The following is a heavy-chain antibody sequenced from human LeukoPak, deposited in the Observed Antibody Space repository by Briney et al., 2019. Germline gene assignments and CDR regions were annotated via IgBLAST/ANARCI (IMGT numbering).Heavy chain of an antibody. D-gene: IGHD2-2*01. Sequence: PGGSLRLSCAASGFTFSSYSMNWVRQAPGKGLEWVSSISRSSSYIYYADSVKGRFTISRDNAKNSLYLQMNSLRAEDTAVYYCARVVLWPKSFDIWGQGTMVTVSS. CDR2: ISRSSSYI. CDR1: GFTFSSYS. J-gene: IGHJ3*02. CDR3: ARVVLWPKSFDI. V-gene: IGHV3-21*01.